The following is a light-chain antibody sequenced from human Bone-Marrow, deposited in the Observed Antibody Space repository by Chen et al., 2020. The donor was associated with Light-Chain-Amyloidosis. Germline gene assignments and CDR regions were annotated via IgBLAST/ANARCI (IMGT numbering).Light chain of an antibody. CDR1: DLPTKY. J-gene: IGLJ2*01. Sequence: SYELTQPPSVSVSPGQTARITCSGDDLPTKYAYWYQQKPGQAPVLVIHRDTERPSGISERCAGSSSGTTATLTISGVQAEDEADYHGQSADSSGTDEVIFGGGTKLTVL. CDR2: RDT. V-gene: IGLV3-25*03. CDR3: QSADSSGTDEVI.